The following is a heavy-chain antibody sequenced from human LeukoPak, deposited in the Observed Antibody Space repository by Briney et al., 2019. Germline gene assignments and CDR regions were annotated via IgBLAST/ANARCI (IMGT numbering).Heavy chain of an antibody. J-gene: IGHJ4*02. CDR3: AKDMHGYDRPVDY. V-gene: IGHV3-23*01. D-gene: IGHD5-24*01. CDR1: GFTFNINA. CDR2: LSGSGISI. Sequence: GGSLRLSCAASGFTFNINAMDWVRQAPGQGLEGGLSLSGSGISIYYAASVKGRFTISRDNSKNTVYLQMNRLIAEDMAVYYCAKDMHGYDRPVDYWGRGTQVTVSS.